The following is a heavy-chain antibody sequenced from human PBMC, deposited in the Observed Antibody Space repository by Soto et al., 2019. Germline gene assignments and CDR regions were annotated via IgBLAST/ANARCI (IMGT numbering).Heavy chain of an antibody. CDR1: GFTFSSYA. D-gene: IGHD2-15*01. V-gene: IGHV3-23*01. Sequence: GGSLRLSCAASGFTFSSYAMSWVRQAPGKGLEWVSAISGSGGSTYYADSVKGRFTISRDNSKNTLYLQMNSLRAEDTAVYYCAKDFYVGVVLVAATNWFDPWGQGTLVTVSS. CDR3: AKDFYVGVVLVAATNWFDP. CDR2: ISGSGGST. J-gene: IGHJ5*02.